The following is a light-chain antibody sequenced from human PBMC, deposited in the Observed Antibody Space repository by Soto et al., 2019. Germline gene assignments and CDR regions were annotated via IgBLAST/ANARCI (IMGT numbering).Light chain of an antibody. CDR3: QQYGSSPFT. CDR2: GAS. V-gene: IGKV3-20*01. J-gene: IGKJ5*01. CDR1: QSVSSN. Sequence: EIVMTQSPATLSVSPGERATLSCRASQSVSSNLAWYQQKPGQAPRLLIYGASTRATGIPDRFSGSESGTDVTLTISRLEPEDFVVYDCQQYGSSPFTFGQGTRLEIK.